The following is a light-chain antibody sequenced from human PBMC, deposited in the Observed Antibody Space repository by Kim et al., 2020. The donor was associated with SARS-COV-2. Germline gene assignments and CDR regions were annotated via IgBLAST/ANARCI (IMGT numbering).Light chain of an antibody. CDR2: DAS. Sequence: PGERATLSCRASQSVSSYLAWYQQKPGQAPRLLIYDASNRATGIPARFSGSGSGTDFTLTISSLEPEDFAVYYCQQRSNWRRTFGQGTKVDI. V-gene: IGKV3-11*01. CDR3: QQRSNWRRT. CDR1: QSVSSY. J-gene: IGKJ1*01.